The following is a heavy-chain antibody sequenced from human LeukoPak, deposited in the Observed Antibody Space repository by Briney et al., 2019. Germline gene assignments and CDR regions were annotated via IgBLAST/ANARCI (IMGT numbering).Heavy chain of an antibody. V-gene: IGHV4-34*01. J-gene: IGHJ6*03. CDR3: ARGAYSSSWRNYYYYMDV. CDR1: GGSFSGYY. CDR2: INHSGST. Sequence: SETLSLTCAVYGGSFSGYYWSWIRQPPGKGLVWIGEINHSGSTNYNPSLKSRVTISVDTSKNQFSLKLSSVTAADTAVYYCARGAYSSSWRNYYYYMDVWGKGTTVTVSS. D-gene: IGHD6-13*01.